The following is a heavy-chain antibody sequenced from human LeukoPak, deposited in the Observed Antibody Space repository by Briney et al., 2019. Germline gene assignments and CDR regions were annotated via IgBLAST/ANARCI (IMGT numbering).Heavy chain of an antibody. Sequence: GGSLRLSCAASGFTFGTYWMTWVRQAPGKGLEWVANIKQDESEIYYVDSVKGRFTISRDNAKSSLYLQMDSLRAEDTAVYYCARDVLGPSDSWGQGTLVTVFS. CDR2: IKQDESEI. CDR3: ARDVLGPSDS. J-gene: IGHJ4*02. D-gene: IGHD3-16*01. CDR1: GFTFGTYW. V-gene: IGHV3-7*04.